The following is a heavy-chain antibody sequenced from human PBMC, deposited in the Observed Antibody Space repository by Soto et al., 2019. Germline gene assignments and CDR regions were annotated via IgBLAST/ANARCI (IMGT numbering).Heavy chain of an antibody. V-gene: IGHV4-30-4*01. CDR1: GATINSGDYF. D-gene: IGHD5-12*01. CDR3: DRVKATLYRHYYFDY. J-gene: IGHJ4*02. CDR2: IFYTGST. Sequence: TLSLTGGVSGATINSGDYFWSWIRQPPGKGLEWIGSIFYTGSTYYSPSLKSRASMSMDTSKNLFSRRLRSLTAADTAVYFCDRVKATLYRHYYFDYWGQGTPVTVSS.